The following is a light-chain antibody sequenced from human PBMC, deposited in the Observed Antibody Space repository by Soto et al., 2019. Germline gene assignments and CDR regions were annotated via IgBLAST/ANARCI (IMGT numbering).Light chain of an antibody. V-gene: IGLV2-8*01. J-gene: IGLJ2*01. CDR1: KNDIGVYDF. Sequence: QSALTQPPSASGSPGQSVTISCTGTKNDIGVYDFVSWYQHHPGKAPRLIIYEVVQRPSGVPDRFSGSKSGTSASLAITGLQAEDEADYYCQSYDSSLSGFVVFGGGTKLTVL. CDR3: QSYDSSLSGFVV. CDR2: EVV.